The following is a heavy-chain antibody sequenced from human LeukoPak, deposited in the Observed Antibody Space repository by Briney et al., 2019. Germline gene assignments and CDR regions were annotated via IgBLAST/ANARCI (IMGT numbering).Heavy chain of an antibody. D-gene: IGHD2-2*01. V-gene: IGHV3-23*01. CDR2: ISGSGGST. CDR1: GFTFSSYA. J-gene: IGHJ3*02. Sequence: GGSLRLSCAASGFTFSSYAMSWVRQAPGKGLEWVSAISGSGGSTYYADSVKGRFTISRDNSKNTLYLQMNSLRAEDTAVYYCAKHPRQIYCSSTSCLNAALDIWGQGTMVTVSS. CDR3: AKHPRQIYCSSTSCLNAALDI.